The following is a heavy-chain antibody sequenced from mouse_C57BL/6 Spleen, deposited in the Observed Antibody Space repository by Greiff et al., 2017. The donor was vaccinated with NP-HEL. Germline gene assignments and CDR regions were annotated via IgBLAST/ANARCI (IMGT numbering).Heavy chain of an antibody. J-gene: IGHJ2*01. D-gene: IGHD2-3*01. Sequence: QVHVKQPGAELVRPGSSVKLSCKASGYTFTSYWMHWVKQRPIQGLEWIGNIDPSDSETHYNQKFKDKATLTVDKSSSTAYMQLSSLTSEDSAVYYCARNGYYDYFDYWGQGTTLTVSS. CDR3: ARNGYYDYFDY. V-gene: IGHV1-52*01. CDR2: IDPSDSET. CDR1: GYTFTSYW.